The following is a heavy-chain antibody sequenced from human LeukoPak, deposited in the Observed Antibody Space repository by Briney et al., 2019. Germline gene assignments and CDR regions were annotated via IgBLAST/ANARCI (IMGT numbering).Heavy chain of an antibody. CDR2: IKQDGSEK. Sequence: GGSLRLSCAASGFTFSSYWMSWVRQAPGKGLEWVANIKQDGSEKYYVDSVKGRFTISRDNAKNSLYLQMNSLRAEDTAVYYCARKARYYYYYGMDAWGQGTTVTVSS. V-gene: IGHV3-7*01. CDR1: GFTFSSYW. J-gene: IGHJ6*02. CDR3: ARKARYYYYYGMDA.